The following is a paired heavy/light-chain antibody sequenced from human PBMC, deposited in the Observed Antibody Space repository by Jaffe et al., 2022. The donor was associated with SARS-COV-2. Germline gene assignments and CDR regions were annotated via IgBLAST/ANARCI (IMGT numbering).Heavy chain of an antibody. CDR3: ARVRRGLIDTYGMDV. CDR1: GFTVSSHY. V-gene: IGHV3-66*02. Sequence: DVQLVESGGGLVQPGGSLTLSCAASGFTVSSHYMGWVRQAPGKGLECVSVIYSGGTTYYADSVEGRFTISRDNSKNTLYVHMNSLRADDTAVYYCARVRRGLIDTYGMDVWGQGTTVTVSS. J-gene: IGHJ6*02. D-gene: IGHD5-18*01. CDR2: IYSGGTT.
Light chain of an antibody. J-gene: IGKJ1*01. CDR3: QQLNTYPWT. CDR2: AAS. V-gene: IGKV1-9*01. Sequence: DIQLTQSPSFLSASVGDRVTITCRPSQGISTYLAWYQQKPGKAPNLLIYAASTLQSGVPSRFSGSGSGTDFTLTISSLQSEDFATYYCQQLNTYPWTFGQGTKVEIK. CDR1: QGISTY.